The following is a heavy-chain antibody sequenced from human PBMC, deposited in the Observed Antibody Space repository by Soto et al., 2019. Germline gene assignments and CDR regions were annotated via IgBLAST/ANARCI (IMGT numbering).Heavy chain of an antibody. D-gene: IGHD7-27*01. J-gene: IGHJ4*02. CDR3: ARIGWGGDS. Sequence: SETLSLTCTASGGSISSYYWSWIRQPPGKGLEWIGFIPNNGSPDYNPSLKSRVVVSIDRSKNQFSLKVNSVTAADTAVYFCARIGWGGDSWGQGTLVTVSS. CDR1: GGSISSYY. CDR2: IPNNGSP. V-gene: IGHV4-4*08.